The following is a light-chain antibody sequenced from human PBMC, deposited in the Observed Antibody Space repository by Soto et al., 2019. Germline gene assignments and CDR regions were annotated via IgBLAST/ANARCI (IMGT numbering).Light chain of an antibody. V-gene: IGKV1-6*02. CDR2: GAS. CDR1: QDIRDE. Sequence: AIQLTQSPSSLSASVGDRVTITCRASQDIRDELDWYQQKPGKAPKLLIYGASSLHSGVPSRFSGSGSGTEFTLTISSLQTEDFATYYCLQDYFYPYTFGQGTQLEMK. J-gene: IGKJ2*01. CDR3: LQDYFYPYT.